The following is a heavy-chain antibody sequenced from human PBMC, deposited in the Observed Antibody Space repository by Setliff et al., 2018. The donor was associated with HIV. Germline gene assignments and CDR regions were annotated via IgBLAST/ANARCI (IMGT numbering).Heavy chain of an antibody. J-gene: IGHJ4*02. CDR1: AASISVGTYY. CDR3: ARVPLGGYFDY. CDR2: VYTSGSTSGST. Sequence: SETLSLTCSVSAASISVGTYYWRWIRQPAGKGLEWIGHVYTSGSTSGSTNYNPSLKRRVTISVDMSKNQFSLKLSSVTAADTAVYYCARVPLGGYFDYWGQGTLVTVSS. D-gene: IGHD3-10*01. V-gene: IGHV4-61*09.